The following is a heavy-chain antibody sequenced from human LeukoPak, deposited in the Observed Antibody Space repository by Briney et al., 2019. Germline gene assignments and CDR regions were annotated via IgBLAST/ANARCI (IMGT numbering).Heavy chain of an antibody. CDR3: AREWLLLPYFDY. CDR1: GGFISSYY. CDR2: NYYSGST. J-gene: IGHJ4*02. V-gene: IGHV4-59*13. Sequence: SEPLSLTCTVSGGFISSYYWSWIRQPPGKGLEWIGYNYYSGSTNYNPSLKSQVPISVDTSKNQFSLKLSSVTAADTAVYYCAREWLLLPYFDYWGQGTLVTVSS. D-gene: IGHD3-22*01.